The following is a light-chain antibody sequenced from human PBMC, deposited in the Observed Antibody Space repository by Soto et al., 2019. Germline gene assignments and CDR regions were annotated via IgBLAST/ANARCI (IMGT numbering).Light chain of an antibody. CDR3: QQYGSSPPYT. J-gene: IGKJ2*01. CDR1: QSVSSS. Sequence: EIVMTQSPATLSVSPGERATLSCRASQSVSSSLAWYQQKPGQAPRLLIYGASSRATGIPDRFSGSGSGTDFTLTISRLEPEDFAVYYCQQYGSSPPYTFGQGTKLEIK. CDR2: GAS. V-gene: IGKV3-20*01.